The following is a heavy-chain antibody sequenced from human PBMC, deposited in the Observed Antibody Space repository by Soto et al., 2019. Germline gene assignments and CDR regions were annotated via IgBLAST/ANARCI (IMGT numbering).Heavy chain of an antibody. J-gene: IGHJ4*02. D-gene: IGHD2-15*01. CDR2: ISWNSGSI. CDR3: AKVGMGYCSGGSCYLSPDY. CDR1: GFTFDDYA. V-gene: IGHV3-9*01. Sequence: GGSLRLSCAASGFTFDDYAMHWVRQAPGKGLEWVSGISWNSGSIGYADSVKGRFTISRDNAKNSLYLQMNSLRAEDTALYYCAKVGMGYCSGGSCYLSPDYWGQGTLVTVSS.